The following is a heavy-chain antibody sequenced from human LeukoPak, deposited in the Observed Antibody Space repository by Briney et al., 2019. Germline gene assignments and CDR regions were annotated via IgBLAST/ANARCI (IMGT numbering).Heavy chain of an antibody. D-gene: IGHD5-24*01. CDR1: GFSFGGYA. CDR2: ISGSGATT. CDR3: AKDRAGYNVKGSDY. J-gene: IGHJ4*02. Sequence: GGSLRLSCAASGFSFGGYAMAWVRQAPGKGLEWVSSISGSGATTKYADSVKGRFTISRDNSKNTLDLQMNTLRVEDTALYYCAKDRAGYNVKGSDYWGQGTLVTVSS. V-gene: IGHV3-23*01.